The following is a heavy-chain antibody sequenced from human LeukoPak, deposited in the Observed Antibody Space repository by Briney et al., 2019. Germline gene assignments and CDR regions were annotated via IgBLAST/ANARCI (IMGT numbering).Heavy chain of an antibody. CDR2: ICYDGSNK. CDR3: ARPLAVAGLDY. D-gene: IGHD6-19*01. CDR1: GFTFSSYG. J-gene: IGHJ4*02. Sequence: GGSLRLSCAASGFTFSSYGMHGVRQAPGKGLEWVAGICYDGSNKYYADSVKGGFTISRDHSTHPLYLQMNSLRAEDTAVYSCARPLAVAGLDYWGQGTLVTVSS. V-gene: IGHV3-33*01.